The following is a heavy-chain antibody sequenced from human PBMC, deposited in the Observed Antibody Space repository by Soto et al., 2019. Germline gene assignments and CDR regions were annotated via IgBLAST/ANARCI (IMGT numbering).Heavy chain of an antibody. Sequence: SEALSLACTVSGGAISSYYWSLIRQPPGKGLEWIGYIYYSGSTNYNPSLKSRVTISVDTSKNQFSLKVSSVTAADTDVYYCARDMGYDSWSGRDYAHYCIDVWHQGSPVTFSS. CDR1: GGAISSYY. J-gene: IGHJ6*02. CDR2: IYYSGST. D-gene: IGHD3-3*01. CDR3: ARDMGYDSWSGRDYAHYCIDV. V-gene: IGHV4-59*01.